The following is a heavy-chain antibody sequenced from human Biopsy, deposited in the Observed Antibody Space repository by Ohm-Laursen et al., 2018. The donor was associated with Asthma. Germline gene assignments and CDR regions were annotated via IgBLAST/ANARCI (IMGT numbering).Heavy chain of an antibody. CDR1: YGSITSGGYY. Sequence: TLSLTCTVSYGSITSGGYYWTWIRQHPGKGLEWIGFIYYSGSTYYNPSLKSRVSISIDTSKNQFSLKLSSVTAADTAVYYRARAQDYYDSRGYYRSFDYWSQGTLVTASS. J-gene: IGHJ4*02. CDR2: IYYSGST. D-gene: IGHD3-22*01. V-gene: IGHV4-31*03. CDR3: ARAQDYYDSRGYYRSFDY.